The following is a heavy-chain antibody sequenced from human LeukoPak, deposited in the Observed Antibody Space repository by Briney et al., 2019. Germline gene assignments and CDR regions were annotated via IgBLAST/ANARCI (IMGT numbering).Heavy chain of an antibody. J-gene: IGHJ3*02. CDR3: ANLAGVPRAFDI. CDR2: IYHSGST. D-gene: IGHD2-2*01. Sequence: SETLSLTCAVSGGSISSGGYSWSWIRQPPGKGLEWIGYIYHSGSTYYNPSLKSRVTISVDRSKNQFSLKLSSVTAADTAVYYCANLAGVPRAFDIWGQGTMVTVSS. V-gene: IGHV4-30-2*01. CDR1: GGSISSGGYS.